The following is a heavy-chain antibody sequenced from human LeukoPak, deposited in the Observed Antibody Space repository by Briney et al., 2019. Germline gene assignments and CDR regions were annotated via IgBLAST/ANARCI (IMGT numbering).Heavy chain of an antibody. CDR2: IYHSGST. CDR3: AKENYGDYIDY. J-gene: IGHJ4*02. CDR1: GGSISSSNW. D-gene: IGHD4-17*01. Sequence: KASGTLSLTCAVSGGSISSSNWWSWVRQPPGKGLEWIGEIYHSGSTYYNPSLKSRVTISVDTSKNQFSLKLSSVTAADTAVYYCAKENYGDYIDYWGQGTLVTVSS. V-gene: IGHV4-4*02.